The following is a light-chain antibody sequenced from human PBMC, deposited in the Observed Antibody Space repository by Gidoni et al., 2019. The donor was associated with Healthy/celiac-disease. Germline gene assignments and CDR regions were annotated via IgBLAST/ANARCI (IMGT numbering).Light chain of an antibody. J-gene: IGKJ2*01. CDR3: QQYNNWRT. CDR1: PSVSSN. Sequence: EIVMTQSPATLSVSPGERATLSCRASPSVSSNLAWYQQKPGQAPRLLIYGASTRATGIPARFSGSGSGTEFTLTISSLQSEYVAVYYCQQYNNWRTFGQGTKLEIK. CDR2: GAS. V-gene: IGKV3-15*01.